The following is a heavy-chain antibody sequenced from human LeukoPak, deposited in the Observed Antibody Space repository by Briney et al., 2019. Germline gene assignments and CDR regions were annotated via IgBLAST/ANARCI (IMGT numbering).Heavy chain of an antibody. CDR3: ARGLRVTAGAFDI. CDR2: INHSGST. D-gene: IGHD2-21*02. CDR1: GGSFSGYY. V-gene: IGHV4-34*01. Sequence: PSETPSLTCAVYGGSFSGYYWSWIRQPPGKGLEWIGEINHSGSTNYNPSLKSRVTISVDTSKNQFSLKLSSVTAADTAVYYCARGLRVTAGAFDIWGQGTMVTVSS. J-gene: IGHJ3*02.